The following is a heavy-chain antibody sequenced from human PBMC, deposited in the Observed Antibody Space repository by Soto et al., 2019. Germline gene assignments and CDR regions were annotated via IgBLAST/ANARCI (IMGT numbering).Heavy chain of an antibody. CDR3: ARETETDPGDYYYGMDV. CDR1: GGSISSGGYY. V-gene: IGHV4-61*08. CDR2: IYYSGST. J-gene: IGHJ6*02. D-gene: IGHD1-26*01. Sequence: PSETLSLTCTVSGGSISSGGYYWSWIRQPPGKGLEWIGYIYYSGSTNYNPSLKSRVTISVDTSKNQFSLKLSSVTAADTAVYYCARETETDPGDYYYGMDVWGQGTTVTVSS.